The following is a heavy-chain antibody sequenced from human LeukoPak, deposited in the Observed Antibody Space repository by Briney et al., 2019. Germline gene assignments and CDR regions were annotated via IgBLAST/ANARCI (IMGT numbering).Heavy chain of an antibody. Sequence: ASVKVSCKASGYTFTGYYMHWVRQAPGQGLEWMGWINPNSGGTNYAQKFQGRVTMTRDTSICTAYMELSRLRSDDTAVYYCARGLTGQGGGDYYMDVWGKGTTVTVSS. V-gene: IGHV1-2*02. CDR2: INPNSGGT. CDR3: ARGLTGQGGGDYYMDV. D-gene: IGHD3-9*01. CDR1: GYTFTGYY. J-gene: IGHJ6*03.